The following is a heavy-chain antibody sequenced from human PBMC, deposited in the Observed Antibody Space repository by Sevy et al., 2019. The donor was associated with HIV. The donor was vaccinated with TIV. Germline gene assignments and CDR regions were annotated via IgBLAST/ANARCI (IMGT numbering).Heavy chain of an antibody. Sequence: GGSLRLSXAASXXXFSDYTIHWXRXXPGKGLEWVSVISYDGSRTSYADSVKGRFTISRDNSKNTLFLQMNSLRAEDTAVYYCTRVRGLLGWXDXXGQGTLVTVSS. CDR1: XXXFSDYT. D-gene: IGHD3-10*01. CDR2: ISYDGSRT. CDR3: TRVRGLLGWXDX. J-gene: IGHJ5*02. V-gene: IGHV3-30*04.